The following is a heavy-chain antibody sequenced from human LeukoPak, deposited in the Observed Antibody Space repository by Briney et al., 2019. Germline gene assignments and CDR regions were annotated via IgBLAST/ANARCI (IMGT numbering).Heavy chain of an antibody. CDR1: GFTFSNYA. CDR2: ISGSGYSA. J-gene: IGHJ4*02. V-gene: IGHV3-23*01. D-gene: IGHD3-10*01. Sequence: GSLRLSCAASGFTFSNYAMSWVRQAPGKGLEWVSAISGSGYSAYYVDSVKGRFTISRDNPKNTLFLQMNSLRAEDTAVYYCAKDALRAVPYYFDYWGQGTLVTVSS. CDR3: AKDALRAVPYYFDY.